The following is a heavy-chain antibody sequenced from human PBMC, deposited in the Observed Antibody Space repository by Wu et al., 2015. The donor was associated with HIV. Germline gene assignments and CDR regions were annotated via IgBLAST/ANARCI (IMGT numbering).Heavy chain of an antibody. J-gene: IGHJ5*02. V-gene: IGHV1-46*03. Sequence: QVQLVQSGAEVKKPGASVKVSCKASGYMFTSYYIHWVRQAPGQGLEWMGIINPSGGSTTYAQKFQGRVTMTRDTSTSTVYMELSSLRSEDTAVYYCARGYNWNDGGDWFDPWGQGTLVTVSS. CDR2: INPSGGST. D-gene: IGHD1-1*01. CDR1: GYMFTSYY. CDR3: ARGYNWNDGGDWFDP.